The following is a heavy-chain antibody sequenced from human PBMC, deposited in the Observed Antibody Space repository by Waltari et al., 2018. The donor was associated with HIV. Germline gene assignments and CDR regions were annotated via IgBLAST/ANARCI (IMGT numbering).Heavy chain of an antibody. J-gene: IGHJ4*02. Sequence: QLVESGGGLVQPGGSRRLSCVTSGFPFASFSMSWVRQAPGKRLEWVANISKDSNKKNYVDSVRGRFIISRDNAGDSLFLDMTDLRGEDTGLYYCAREVSGSPYFFNYWGQGAMLIVSS. CDR2: ISKDSNKK. V-gene: IGHV3-7*03. CDR3: AREVSGSPYFFNY. D-gene: IGHD2-21*01. CDR1: GFPFASFS.